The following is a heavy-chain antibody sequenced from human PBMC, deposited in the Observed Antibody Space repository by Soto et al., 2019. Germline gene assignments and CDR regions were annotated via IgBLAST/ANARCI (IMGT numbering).Heavy chain of an antibody. Sequence: GGSLRLSCAASGFTFGDYAMHWVRQAPGKGLEWVSGISWNSGSIGYADSVKGRFTISRDNAKNSLYLQMNSLRAEDTALYYCAKASVSRYYYYGMDVWGQGTTVTVSS. CDR3: AKASVSRYYYYGMDV. V-gene: IGHV3-9*01. CDR2: ISWNSGSI. D-gene: IGHD3-16*01. J-gene: IGHJ6*02. CDR1: GFTFGDYA.